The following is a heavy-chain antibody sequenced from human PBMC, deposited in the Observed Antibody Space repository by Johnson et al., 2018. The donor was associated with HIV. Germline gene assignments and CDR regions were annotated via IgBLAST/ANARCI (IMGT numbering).Heavy chain of an antibody. CDR2: IYSGGST. D-gene: IGHD2-2*01. CDR3: ARGDCSSTSCPRNAFDI. J-gene: IGHJ3*02. CDR1: GFTVSSNY. Sequence: EKLVESGGGVVQPGKSLRLSCAASGFTVSSNYMNWVRQAPGKGLEWVSVIYSGGSTFYADSVKGRFTISRDNSKNSLYLQMNSLKTEDTAVYYCARGDCSSTSCPRNAFDIWGQGTMVTVSS. V-gene: IGHV3-66*01.